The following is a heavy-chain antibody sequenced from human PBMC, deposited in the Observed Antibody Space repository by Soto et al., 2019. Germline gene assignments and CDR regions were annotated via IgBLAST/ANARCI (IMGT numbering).Heavy chain of an antibody. CDR3: AKEIENYTYGSGSFDY. V-gene: IGHV3-9*01. CDR1: GFTFDDYG. CDR2: ISWNSVSI. J-gene: IGHJ4*02. Sequence: PVGSLRLSCAASGFTFDDYGMHWVRQAPGKGLEWVSGISWNSVSIGYADSVKGRFTISRDNAKNSLYLQMNSLRPEDTAFYYCAKEIENYTYGSGSFDYWGQGTLVTVSS. D-gene: IGHD3-10*01.